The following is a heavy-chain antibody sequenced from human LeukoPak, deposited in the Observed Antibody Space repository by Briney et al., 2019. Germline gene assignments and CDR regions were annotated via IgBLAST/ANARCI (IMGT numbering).Heavy chain of an antibody. V-gene: IGHV4-34*01. Sequence: SETLSLTCAVYGGSFSGYYWSWIRQPPGKGLEWIGEINHSGSTNYNPSLKSRVTISVDTSKNQFSLKLSSVTAADTAVYYCASTGGGLDYWGQGALVTVSS. CDR3: ASTGGGLDY. J-gene: IGHJ4*02. D-gene: IGHD1-26*01. CDR1: GGSFSGYY. CDR2: INHSGST.